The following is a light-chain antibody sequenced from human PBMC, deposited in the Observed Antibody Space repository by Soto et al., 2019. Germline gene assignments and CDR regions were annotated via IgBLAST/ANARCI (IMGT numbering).Light chain of an antibody. CDR2: EVS. CDR3: SSYTSSSTS. Sequence: QSALTQPASVSGSPGQSITISCTGTSSDVGGYNYVSWYQQHPGKAPKLMIYEVSNRPSGVSNRFSGSKSGNTASLTISGLQAEDEADYHCSSYTSSSTSFGTGPKVTVL. V-gene: IGLV2-14*01. CDR1: SSDVGGYNY. J-gene: IGLJ1*01.